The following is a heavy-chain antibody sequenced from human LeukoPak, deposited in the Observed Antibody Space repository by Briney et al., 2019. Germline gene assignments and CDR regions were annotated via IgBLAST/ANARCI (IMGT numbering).Heavy chain of an antibody. D-gene: IGHD2-15*01. CDR3: AKDTRIDCSGGSCHYLHY. V-gene: IGHV3-23*01. CDR2: ISGSGDNT. J-gene: IGHJ4*02. CDR1: GFTFSSYA. Sequence: GGSLRLSCAASGFTFSSYAMSWGRQAPGRGLEWVSAISGSGDNTYYADSVKGRFTVSRDNSKSTLYLQMNSLRAEDTAIYYCAKDTRIDCSGGSCHYLHYWGQGTLVTVSS.